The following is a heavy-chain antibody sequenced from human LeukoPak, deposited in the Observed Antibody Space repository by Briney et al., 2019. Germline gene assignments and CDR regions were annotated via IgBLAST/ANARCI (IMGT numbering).Heavy chain of an antibody. CDR1: GFTFSSYA. CDR3: TRQGYSNFWYGGGSEY. D-gene: IGHD6-13*01. V-gene: IGHV3-30-3*01. Sequence: GGSLRLSCAASGFTFSSYAMHWVRQAPGKGLEWVAVISYDGSNKYYADSVKGRFTISRDASKSVAYLQMNSLKTEDTALYYCTRQGYSNFWYGGGSEYWGQGSLVTVSS. J-gene: IGHJ4*02. CDR2: ISYDGSNK.